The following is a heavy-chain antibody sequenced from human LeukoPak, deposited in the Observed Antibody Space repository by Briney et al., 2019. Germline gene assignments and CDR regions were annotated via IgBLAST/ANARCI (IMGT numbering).Heavy chain of an antibody. D-gene: IGHD2-21*01. CDR3: ARVMNPYYYYYGMDV. CDR1: GYTFTSYD. Sequence: ASVKVSCKASGYTFTSYDINWVRQAPGQGLEWMGWMNPNSGNTDYAQKFQGRVTMTRNTSITTAYMELSSLTSEDTAVYYSARVMNPYYYYYGMDVWGQGTTVTVSS. V-gene: IGHV1-8*01. J-gene: IGHJ6*02. CDR2: MNPNSGNT.